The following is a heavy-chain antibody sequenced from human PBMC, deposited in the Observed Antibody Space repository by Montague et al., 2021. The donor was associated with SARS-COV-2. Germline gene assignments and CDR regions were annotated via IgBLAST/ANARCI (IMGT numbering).Heavy chain of an antibody. CDR2: IDWDDDK. V-gene: IGHV2-70*11. Sequence: PALVKPTQTLTLTRTFSGFSLSTSGMCVSWIRQPPGKALEWLARIDWDDDKYYSTSLKTRLTISKDTSKNQVVLTMTNMDPVDTATYYCARMSIAAAGSPFDIWGQGTMVTVSS. CDR1: GFSLSTSGMC. J-gene: IGHJ3*02. CDR3: ARMSIAAAGSPFDI. D-gene: IGHD6-13*01.